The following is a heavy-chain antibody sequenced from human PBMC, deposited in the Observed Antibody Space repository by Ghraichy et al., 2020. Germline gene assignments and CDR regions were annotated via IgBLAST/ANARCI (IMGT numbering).Heavy chain of an antibody. CDR2: MNPNSGNT. CDR3: ASAPGYCSGGTVSCYERDALDF. J-gene: IGHJ3*01. D-gene: IGHD2-15*01. CDR1: GYTFTSYD. Sequence: ASVKVSCKASGYTFTSYDINWVRQATGKGLEWMGWMNPNSGNTGYAQKFQGRVTMTRNTSISTAYMELSSLRSEDTAVYYCASAPGYCSGGTVSCYERDALDFWGHATMVTVSS. V-gene: IGHV1-8*02.